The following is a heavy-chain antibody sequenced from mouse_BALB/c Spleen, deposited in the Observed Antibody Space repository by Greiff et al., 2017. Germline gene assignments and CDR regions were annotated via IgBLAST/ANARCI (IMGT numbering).Heavy chain of an antibody. J-gene: IGHJ4*01. V-gene: IGHV1S81*02. CDR2: NNPSNGRT. CDR3: ARGEHYSGYAMDY. Sequence: QVQLQQPGAELVKPGASVKLSCKASGYTFTSYWMHWVKQRPGQGLEWIGENNPSNGRTNYNEKFKSKATLTVDKSSSTAYMQLSSLTSEDSAVYYCARGEHYSGYAMDYWGQGTSVTVSS. CDR1: GYTFTSYW. D-gene: IGHD3-2*02.